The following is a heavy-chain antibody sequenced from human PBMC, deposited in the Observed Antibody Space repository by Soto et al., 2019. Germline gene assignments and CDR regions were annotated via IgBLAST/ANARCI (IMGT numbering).Heavy chain of an antibody. D-gene: IGHD4-4*01. Sequence: SVKVSCKASGGTFSSYAISWVRQAPGQGLEWMGGIIPILGTANYAQKFQGRVTITADESTSTAYMELSSLRSEDTAVYYCARSKGNYPPQGYYYGMDVWGQGTTVTVSS. V-gene: IGHV1-69*13. J-gene: IGHJ6*02. CDR3: ARSKGNYPPQGYYYGMDV. CDR1: GGTFSSYA. CDR2: IIPILGTA.